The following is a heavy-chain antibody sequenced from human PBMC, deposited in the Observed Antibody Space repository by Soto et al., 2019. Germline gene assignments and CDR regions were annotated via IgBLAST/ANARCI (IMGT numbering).Heavy chain of an antibody. J-gene: IGHJ5*02. Sequence: QLQLQESGPGLVKPSETLSLTCTVSGGSISSSSYYWGWIRQPPGKGLEWIGSIYYSGSTYYNPSLKSRVTISVDTSKNQFSLKLSSVTAADTAVYYCARHVGCGYCISTSCYCVPGDVFGFDPWGQGTLVTVSS. CDR1: GGSISSSSYY. V-gene: IGHV4-39*01. D-gene: IGHD2-2*03. CDR2: IYYSGST. CDR3: ARHVGCGYCISTSCYCVPGDVFGFDP.